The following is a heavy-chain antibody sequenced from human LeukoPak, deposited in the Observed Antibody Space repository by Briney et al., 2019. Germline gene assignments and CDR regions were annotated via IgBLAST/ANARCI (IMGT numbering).Heavy chain of an antibody. CDR1: GGSMSSSSYY. CDR3: ARDRGQLEGYNWFDP. J-gene: IGHJ5*02. Sequence: SETLSLTCTVSGGSMSSSSYYWGWIRQPPGKGLEWIGSIYYSESTYQNPSLKSRVTISVDTSKNQFSLKLSSVTAADTAVYYCARDRGQLEGYNWFDPWGQGTLVTVSS. V-gene: IGHV4-39*07. D-gene: IGHD1-1*01. CDR2: IYYSEST.